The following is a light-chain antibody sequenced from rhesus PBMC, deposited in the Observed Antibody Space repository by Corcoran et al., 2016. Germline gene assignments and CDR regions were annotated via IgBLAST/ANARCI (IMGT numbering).Light chain of an antibody. Sequence: DIQMTQSPSSLSASVGDRVTSTCRASRGVTNDLAWYQQKPGESPSLLNYEASSLQSGIPSLFSGSGSGKDFTLTLSSLQAEDFATYYCQHYYNNPTFVGGTKVEIK. CDR2: EAS. J-gene: IGKJ4*01. V-gene: IGKV1-25*01. CDR1: RGVTND. CDR3: QHYYNNPT.